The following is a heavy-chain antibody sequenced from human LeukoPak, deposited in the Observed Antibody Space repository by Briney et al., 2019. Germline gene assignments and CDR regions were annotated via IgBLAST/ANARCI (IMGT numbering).Heavy chain of an antibody. J-gene: IGHJ4*02. Sequence: GGSLRLSCAASGFTITNAWMTWVRQAPGKGLEWVGRIKSKTSGGTTDYAAPVKGGFTISRDDSKNMLYLQMNSLKTEDTAVYSCVMVRDDGNLNYWGQGTLVTVSS. CDR2: IKSKTSGGTT. V-gene: IGHV3-15*01. CDR3: VMVRDDGNLNY. D-gene: IGHD3-10*01. CDR1: GFTITNAW.